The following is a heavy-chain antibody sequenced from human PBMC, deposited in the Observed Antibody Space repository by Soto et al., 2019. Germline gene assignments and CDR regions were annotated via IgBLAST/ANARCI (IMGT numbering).Heavy chain of an antibody. CDR2: LPEIGTNT. Sequence: GGSLRLSCAASGFTFSNYGMSWVRQAPGKGLEWVSALPEIGTNTYYADSVKGRFTISRDNSKNTLFLQINNLRAGDTAVYYCAKKSGVGATWYSDYWGQGTLVTVSS. J-gene: IGHJ4*02. V-gene: IGHV3-23*01. D-gene: IGHD1-26*01. CDR3: AKKSGVGATWYSDY. CDR1: GFTFSNYG.